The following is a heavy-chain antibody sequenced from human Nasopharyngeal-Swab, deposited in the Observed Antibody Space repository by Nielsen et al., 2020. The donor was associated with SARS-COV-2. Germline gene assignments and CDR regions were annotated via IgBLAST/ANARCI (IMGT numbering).Heavy chain of an antibody. Sequence: GESLKISCAASGFTFSNAWMNWVRQAPGKGLEWVGHIKSKAVGGTTDYSAPVKGRFTISRDDSKNTLYLQMNSLRTEDTAVYYCAHDSSGYYYRNDYWGQGTLVTVSS. CDR1: GFTFSNAW. J-gene: IGHJ4*02. CDR2: IKSKAVGGTT. D-gene: IGHD3-22*01. CDR3: AHDSSGYYYRNDY. V-gene: IGHV3-15*07.